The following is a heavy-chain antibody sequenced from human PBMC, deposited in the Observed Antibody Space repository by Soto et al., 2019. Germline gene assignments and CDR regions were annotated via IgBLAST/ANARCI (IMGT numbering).Heavy chain of an antibody. J-gene: IGHJ6*02. CDR3: ARSQGSSTSLEIYYYYYYGMDV. D-gene: IGHD2-2*01. CDR1: GGTFSSYA. CDR2: IIPISGTA. Sequence: QVQLVQSGAEVKKPGSSVKVSCKASGGTFSSYAISWVRQAPGQGLEWMGGIIPISGTANYAQKFQGRVTITADESTSTAYMELGSLRSEDTAVYYCARSQGSSTSLEIYYYYYYGMDVWGQGTTVTVSS. V-gene: IGHV1-69*01.